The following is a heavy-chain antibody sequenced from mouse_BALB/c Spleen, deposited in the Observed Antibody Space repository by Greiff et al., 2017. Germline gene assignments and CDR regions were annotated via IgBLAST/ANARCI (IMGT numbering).Heavy chain of an antibody. D-gene: IGHD2-4*01. J-gene: IGHJ2*01. V-gene: IGHV1-5*01. Sequence: EVQLQQSGTVLARPGASVKMSCKASGYTFTSYWMHWVKQRPGQGLEWIGAIYPGNSDTSYNQKLKGKAKLTAVTSTSTAYMELSSLTNEDSAVYYCTRSTMISTLYYFDYWGQGTTLTVSS. CDR1: GYTFTSYW. CDR2: IYPGNSDT. CDR3: TRSTMISTLYYFDY.